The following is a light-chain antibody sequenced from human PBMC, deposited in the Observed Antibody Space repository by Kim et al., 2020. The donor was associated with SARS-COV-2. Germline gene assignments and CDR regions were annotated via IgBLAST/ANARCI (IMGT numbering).Light chain of an antibody. V-gene: IGKV1-39*01. CDR3: QQTYELPRT. Sequence: ASVGDRVTLTCRARQSISIYLNWYQQKPGRAPNLLVYAASSLQSGIPSRFSGSGSGTDFTLTISSLEPEDFATYYCQQTYELPRTFGQGTKVEIK. CDR1: QSISIY. CDR2: AAS. J-gene: IGKJ1*01.